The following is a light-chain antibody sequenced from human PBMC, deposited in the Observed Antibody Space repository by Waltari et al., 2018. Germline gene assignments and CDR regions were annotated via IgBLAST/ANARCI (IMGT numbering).Light chain of an antibody. Sequence: QSALTQPASVSGTPGQSITISCTGTNSEVGNYNLVAWYQHRPGEAPKLMICEVIKRPSGVSTRFSGSKSGNTASLTISGLQAEDDADYYCCSYAGSGTYVFGTGTKVTVL. CDR1: NSEVGNYNL. CDR2: EVI. V-gene: IGLV2-23*02. CDR3: CSYAGSGTYV. J-gene: IGLJ1*01.